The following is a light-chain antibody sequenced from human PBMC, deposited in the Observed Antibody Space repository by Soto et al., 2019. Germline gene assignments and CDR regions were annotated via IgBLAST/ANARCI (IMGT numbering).Light chain of an antibody. CDR1: SNDVGGYTF. Sequence: QSALTQPASVSGSPGQSITISCTGTSNDVGGYTFVFWYQQHPTKAPKLIIYDVIKRPSGVSNRFSGSKSGNMASLTISGRQAEDEADYYCTSYTSSFTFVFGTGTKVTVL. CDR2: DVI. J-gene: IGLJ1*01. V-gene: IGLV2-14*03. CDR3: TSYTSSFTFV.